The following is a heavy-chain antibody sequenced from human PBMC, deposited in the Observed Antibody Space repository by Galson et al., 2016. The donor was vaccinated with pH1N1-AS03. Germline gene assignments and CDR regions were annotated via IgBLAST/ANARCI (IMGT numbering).Heavy chain of an antibody. Sequence: SVKVSCKASGYTFSRYYMHWMRQAPGQGPERTGVIDPSIGSTTYAQKFQGRVTMTRDTATTTAYMELSSLRSDDTAVYYCATYGSGSRGGFDYWGQGALITVSS. CDR2: IDPSIGST. D-gene: IGHD3-10*01. CDR3: ATYGSGSRGGFDY. CDR1: GYTFSRYY. V-gene: IGHV1-46*01. J-gene: IGHJ4*02.